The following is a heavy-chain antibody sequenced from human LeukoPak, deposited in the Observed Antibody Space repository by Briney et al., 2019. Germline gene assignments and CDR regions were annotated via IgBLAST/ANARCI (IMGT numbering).Heavy chain of an antibody. Sequence: PGGSLRLSCEASGLSFSGYWMSWVRQAPGKGLQWVANIKEDGSETYYVDSVKGRFTISRDNAKNALFLQMDSLTAGDTAVYYCARALTGKRFFYFDYWGQGTLVTVSS. CDR1: GLSFSGYW. CDR3: ARALTGKRFFYFDY. D-gene: IGHD1-1*01. CDR2: IKEDGSET. J-gene: IGHJ4*02. V-gene: IGHV3-7*01.